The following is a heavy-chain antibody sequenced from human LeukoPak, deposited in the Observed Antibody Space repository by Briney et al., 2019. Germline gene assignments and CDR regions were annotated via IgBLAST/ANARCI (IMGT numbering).Heavy chain of an antibody. V-gene: IGHV4-4*09. D-gene: IGHD6-6*01. J-gene: IGHJ4*02. CDR1: GGSISSYY. CDR3: ASRGGAALGFDY. Sequence: SETLSLTCTVSGGSISSYYWSWIRQRPGKGLERIGYIYTSVSTNYNPSLKSRVTISVDTSKNQFSLKLSSVTAADTAVYYCASRGGAALGFDYWGQGTLVTVSS. CDR2: IYTSVST.